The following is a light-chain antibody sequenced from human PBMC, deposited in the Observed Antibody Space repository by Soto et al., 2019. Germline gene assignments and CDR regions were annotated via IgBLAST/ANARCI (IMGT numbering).Light chain of an antibody. J-gene: IGLJ1*01. CDR3: SSYTSISTYV. V-gene: IGLV2-14*01. CDR1: SSDVGGYNV. CDR2: DVR. Sequence: QPVLTQPASVSGSPGQSITISCTGTSSDVGGYNVVSWYQQHPGTAPKLMIYDVRNRPSGVSNRFSGSKSVNTASLTISGLQAEDEADYYCSSYTSISTYVFGTGTKLTVL.